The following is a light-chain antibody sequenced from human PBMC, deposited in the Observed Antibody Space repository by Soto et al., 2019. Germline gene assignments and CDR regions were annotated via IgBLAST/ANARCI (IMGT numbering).Light chain of an antibody. CDR3: QQYGGSPPYS. V-gene: IGKV3-20*01. CDR1: QSVSSSY. Sequence: EIVLTQSPGTLSLSPGERATLSCRASQSVSSSYLAWYQQKPGQAPRLLIYGASSRATGIPDKFSGSGSGTDFPLTISRLEPEDFVVYYCQQYGGSPPYSFGQGTKLEIK. J-gene: IGKJ2*01. CDR2: GAS.